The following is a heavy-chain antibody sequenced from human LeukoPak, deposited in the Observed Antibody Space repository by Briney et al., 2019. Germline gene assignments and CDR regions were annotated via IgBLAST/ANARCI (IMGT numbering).Heavy chain of an antibody. CDR3: AREGEQQLAYDAFDI. CDR2: TYYRSKWYN. J-gene: IGHJ3*02. D-gene: IGHD6-13*01. V-gene: IGHV6-1*01. CDR1: GDSVSSYSAA. Sequence: SHTLSLTCAISGDSVSSYSAAWNWIRQSPSSGLEWLVRTYYRSKWYNDYAVSVKSRITINPDTSKNQFSLQLNSVTPEDTAVYYCAREGEQQLAYDAFDIWGQGTMVTVSS.